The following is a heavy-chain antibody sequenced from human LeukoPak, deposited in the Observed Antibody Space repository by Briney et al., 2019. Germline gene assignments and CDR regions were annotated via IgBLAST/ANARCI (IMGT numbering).Heavy chain of an antibody. CDR2: MNPKSGNT. V-gene: IGHV1-8*01. Sequence: ASVKVSCKASGYTFTNYDISWVRQATGQGLEWMGWMNPKSGNTGFAQKFQGRVTMTRNTAINTAYMELSSLRSEDTAVYYCAREPTYGYGPPDDAFDIWGQGTMVTVSS. D-gene: IGHD5-18*01. CDR3: AREPTYGYGPPDDAFDI. CDR1: GYTFTNYD. J-gene: IGHJ3*02.